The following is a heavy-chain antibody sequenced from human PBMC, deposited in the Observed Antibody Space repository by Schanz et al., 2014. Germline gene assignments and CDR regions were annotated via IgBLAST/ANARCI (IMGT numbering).Heavy chain of an antibody. J-gene: IGHJ4*02. CDR3: ARDLPEYDTSGDY. D-gene: IGHD3-10*01. Sequence: EVRLVESGGGLVKPGGSLRLSCATSGFTFSSDSMNWVRQAPGKGLEWVATISSSSSNIFYSDSVKGRFTISRDNAKSSLYLQMNSLRAEDTAVYYCARDLPEYDTSGDYWGQGTLVTVSS. V-gene: IGHV3-21*01. CDR2: ISSSSSNI. CDR1: GFTFSSDS.